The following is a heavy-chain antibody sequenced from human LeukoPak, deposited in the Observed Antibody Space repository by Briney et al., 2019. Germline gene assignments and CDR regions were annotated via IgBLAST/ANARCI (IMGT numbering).Heavy chain of an antibody. D-gene: IGHD5-18*01. Sequence: QPGGSLRLSCAASGFTFSSYSMNWVRQAPGKGLEWVAVISYDGSNKYYADSVKGRFTISRDNSKNTLYLQMNSLRAEDTAVYYCAKDGGLRPHYYYGVDVWGQGTTVTVSS. CDR1: GFTFSSYS. J-gene: IGHJ6*02. CDR2: ISYDGSNK. V-gene: IGHV3-30*18. CDR3: AKDGGLRPHYYYGVDV.